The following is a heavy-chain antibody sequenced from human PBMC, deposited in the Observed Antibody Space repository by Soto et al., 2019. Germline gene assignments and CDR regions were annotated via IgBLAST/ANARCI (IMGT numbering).Heavy chain of an antibody. CDR2: ISPSSGHI. Sequence: EVHLVESGGGLVKPGGSLRLSCAVSGFTFSSCTMNWVRQAPGKGLEWVSAISPSSGHIYYADSVKGRFTISRDNGKISLFLQMTSLRGEATAVYYCSGCSGGACHQNYGMDVWGQGTTVTVSS. CDR3: SGCSGGACHQNYGMDV. CDR1: GFTFSSCT. J-gene: IGHJ6*02. V-gene: IGHV3-21*06. D-gene: IGHD2-15*01.